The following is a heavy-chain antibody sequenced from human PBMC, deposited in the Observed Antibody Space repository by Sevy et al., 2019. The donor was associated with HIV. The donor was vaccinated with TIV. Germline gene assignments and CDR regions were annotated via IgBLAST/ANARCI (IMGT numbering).Heavy chain of an antibody. CDR3: ARNPNYSDDSSGSVHDAFDI. CDR1: GFTFSRYA. V-gene: IGHV3-30-3*01. D-gene: IGHD3-22*01. CDR2: ISYDGTIK. J-gene: IGHJ3*02. Sequence: GGSLRLSCAASGFTFSRYAMHWVRQAPGKGLEWVTIISYDGTIKYYAESVKGRFTISRDNSKNTMYLQMNSMSTDDPAVYYCARNPNYSDDSSGSVHDAFDIWGQGTTVTVSS.